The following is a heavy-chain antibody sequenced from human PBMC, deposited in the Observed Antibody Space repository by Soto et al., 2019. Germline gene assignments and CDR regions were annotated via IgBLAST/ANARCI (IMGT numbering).Heavy chain of an antibody. CDR2: ISGSGGST. CDR3: AKGIRFWEWLFDN. Sequence: RLSCAASGFTFSSYAMCWVRQAPVKGLEWVSAISGSGGSTYYADSVKGRFTISRDNSKNTMYLQMISLKAEDTAVYYCAKGIRFWEWLFDNWGQGTLVTVSS. CDR1: GFTFSSYA. D-gene: IGHD3-3*01. V-gene: IGHV3-23*01. J-gene: IGHJ4*01.